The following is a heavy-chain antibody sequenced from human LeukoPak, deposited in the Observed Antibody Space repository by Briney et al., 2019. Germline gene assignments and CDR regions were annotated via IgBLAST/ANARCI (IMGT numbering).Heavy chain of an antibody. D-gene: IGHD1-26*01. V-gene: IGHV1-18*01. CDR3: ARCRELLDLFDY. CDR2: ISAYNGNT. Sequence: GASVKVSCKASGYTFTSYGISWVRQAPGQGLEWMVWISAYNGNTNYAQELKGRGTMTTDTSTSRAYMELRSLRSDDTAVYYCARCRELLDLFDYWGQGTLVTVSS. J-gene: IGHJ4*02. CDR1: GYTFTSYG.